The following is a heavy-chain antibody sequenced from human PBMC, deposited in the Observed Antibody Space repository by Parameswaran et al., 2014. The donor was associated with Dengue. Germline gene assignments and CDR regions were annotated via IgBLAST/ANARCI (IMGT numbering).Heavy chain of an antibody. V-gene: IGHV4-59*01. J-gene: IGHJ6*02. Sequence: WIRQPPGKGLEWIGYIYYSGSTNYNPSLKSRVTISVDTSKNQFSLKLSSVTAADTAVYYCARRVVPDALGSYYYYGMDVWGQGTTVTVSS. CDR3: ARRVVPDALGSYYYYGMDV. CDR2: IYYSGST. D-gene: IGHD2-2*01.